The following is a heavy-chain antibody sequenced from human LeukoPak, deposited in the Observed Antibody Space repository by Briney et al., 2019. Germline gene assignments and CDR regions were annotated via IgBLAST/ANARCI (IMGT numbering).Heavy chain of an antibody. J-gene: IGHJ6*02. CDR3: ARDIAYYYDSSGYYIYYYYGMDV. Sequence: GASVKVSCKASGYTFTGYYMHWVRQAPGQGLEWMGWINPNSGGTNYAQKFQGRVTMTRDTSISTAYMELSRLRSDDTAVYYCARDIAYYYDSSGYYIYYYYGMDVWGQGTTVTVSS. CDR1: GYTFTGYY. V-gene: IGHV1-2*02. CDR2: INPNSGGT. D-gene: IGHD3-22*01.